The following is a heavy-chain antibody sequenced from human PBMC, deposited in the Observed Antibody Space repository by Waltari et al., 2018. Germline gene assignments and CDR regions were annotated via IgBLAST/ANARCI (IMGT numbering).Heavy chain of an antibody. Sequence: QVQLQQWGEGLLKPSETRSLTCAVYGGSVSGYYGSWIPQPPGKGLEWIGEINHSGSTNYNPSLKSRVTISVDTSKNQFSLKLSSVTAADTAVYYCARGRWYIPYYFDYWGQGTLVTVSS. D-gene: IGHD2-8*02. CDR1: GGSVSGYY. CDR2: INHSGST. CDR3: ARGRWYIPYYFDY. V-gene: IGHV4-34*01. J-gene: IGHJ4*02.